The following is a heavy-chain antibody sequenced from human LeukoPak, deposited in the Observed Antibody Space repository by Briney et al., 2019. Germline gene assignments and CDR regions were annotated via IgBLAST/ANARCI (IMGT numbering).Heavy chain of an antibody. J-gene: IGHJ4*02. V-gene: IGHV3-9*01. Sequence: GGSLRLSFAASGFTFDDYAMHWVRQAPGKGLEWVSHISWNSGSIAYADSVKGRFTISRDNAKNSLYLQMNSLRAEDTALYYCAKDSTYGSGSYYDDWGQGTLVTVSS. D-gene: IGHD3-10*01. CDR3: AKDSTYGSGSYYDD. CDR2: ISWNSGSI. CDR1: GFTFDDYA.